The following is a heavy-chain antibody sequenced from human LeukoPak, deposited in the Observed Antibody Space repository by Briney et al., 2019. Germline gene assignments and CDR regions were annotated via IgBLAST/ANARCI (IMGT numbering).Heavy chain of an antibody. J-gene: IGHJ4*02. Sequence: GASVKVSCKASGGTFSSYAISWVRQAPGQGLEWMGRIIPILGIANYAQKFQGRVTITADKSTSTAYMELSNLKPEDTAVYYCARALAINDIVVVPAAHAYYFDYWGQGTLVTVSS. D-gene: IGHD2-2*01. CDR2: IIPILGIA. CDR3: ARALAINDIVVVPAAHAYYFDY. V-gene: IGHV1-69*04. CDR1: GGTFSSYA.